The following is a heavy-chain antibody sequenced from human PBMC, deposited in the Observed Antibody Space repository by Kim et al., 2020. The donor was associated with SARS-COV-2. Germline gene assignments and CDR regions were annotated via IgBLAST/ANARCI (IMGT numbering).Heavy chain of an antibody. D-gene: IGHD3-22*01. J-gene: IGHJ1*01. CDR3: ASDFTGDYYDSRGAIQH. V-gene: IGHV1-8*01. Sequence: ASVKVSCKASGYTFTSYDINWVRQATGQGLEWMGWMNPNSGNTGYAQKFQGRVTMTRSTSISTAYMELSSLRSEDTAVYYCASDFTGDYYDSRGAIQHWGQGTLVTVSS. CDR2: MNPNSGNT. CDR1: GYTFTSYD.